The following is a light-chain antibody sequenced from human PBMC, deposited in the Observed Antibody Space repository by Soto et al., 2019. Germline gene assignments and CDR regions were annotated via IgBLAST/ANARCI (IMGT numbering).Light chain of an antibody. Sequence: QSVLTQPASVSGSPGQSITISCTGTGSDVGGYNYVSWYQQHPGKAPKLMIYEVSNRPSGVSNRFSGSKSGNTASLTISGLQAEDEAGYYCSSYSSYSTLVVGTRTKVTDL. CDR3: SSYSSYSTLV. CDR1: GSDVGGYNY. CDR2: EVS. J-gene: IGLJ1*01. V-gene: IGLV2-14*01.